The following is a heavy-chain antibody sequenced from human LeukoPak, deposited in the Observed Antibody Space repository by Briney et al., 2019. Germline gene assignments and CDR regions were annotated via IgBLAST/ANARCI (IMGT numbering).Heavy chain of an antibody. J-gene: IGHJ3*02. D-gene: IGHD6-19*01. V-gene: IGHV3-23*01. CDR1: GFTFSSYA. CDR2: ISGSGGST. Sequence: GGSLRLSCAASGFTFSSYAMSWVRQAPGEGLEWVSAISGSGGSTYYADSVKGRFTISRDNSKNTLYLQMNSLRAEDTAVYYCAKEMGIAVAGGDAFDIWGQGTMVTVSS. CDR3: AKEMGIAVAGGDAFDI.